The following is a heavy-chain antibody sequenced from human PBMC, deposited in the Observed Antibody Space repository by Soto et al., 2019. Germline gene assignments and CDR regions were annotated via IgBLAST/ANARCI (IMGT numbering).Heavy chain of an antibody. CDR3: ARVGYSSSWELYNWFDP. D-gene: IGHD6-13*01. CDR2: INAGNGNT. J-gene: IGHJ5*02. CDR1: GYTFTSYA. V-gene: IGHV1-3*01. Sequence: ASVKVSCKASGYTFTSYAMHWVRQAPGQRLEWMGWINAGNGNTKYSQKFQGRVTITRDTSASTAYMELRSLRSDDTAVYYCARVGYSSSWELYNWFDPWGQGTLVTVSS.